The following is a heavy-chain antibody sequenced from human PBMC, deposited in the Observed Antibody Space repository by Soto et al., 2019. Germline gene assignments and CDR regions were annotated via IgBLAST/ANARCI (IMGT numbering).Heavy chain of an antibody. J-gene: IGHJ4*02. CDR3: ARAVGIAAADNFDY. CDR1: GYTFTSYG. Sequence: ASVKVSCKASGYTFTSYGISWVRQAPGQGLEWMGWISAYNGNTNYAQKLQGRATMTTDTSTSTAYMELRSLRSDDTAVYYCARAVGIAAADNFDYWGQGTLVTVSS. CDR2: ISAYNGNT. D-gene: IGHD6-13*01. V-gene: IGHV1-18*01.